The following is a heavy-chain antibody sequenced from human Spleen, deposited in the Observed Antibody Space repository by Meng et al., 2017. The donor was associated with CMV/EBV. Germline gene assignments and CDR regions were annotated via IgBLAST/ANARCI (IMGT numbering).Heavy chain of an antibody. J-gene: IGHJ4*02. CDR1: GGNLSGYD. CDR3: ARRSRDSFTSGWFVDY. D-gene: IGHD6-19*01. V-gene: IGHV4-34*01. Sequence: YGGNLSGYDWTWIRQPPGKGLEWLGEINYSENTNYNPSLKSKVTMSLDWSKNQFSLRLTSVTAADTAVYYCARRSRDSFTSGWFVDYWGQGALVTVSS. CDR2: INYSENT.